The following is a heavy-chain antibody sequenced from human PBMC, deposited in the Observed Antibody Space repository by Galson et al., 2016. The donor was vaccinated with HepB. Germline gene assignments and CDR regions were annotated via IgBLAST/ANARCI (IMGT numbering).Heavy chain of an antibody. CDR2: ISYDGSNK. J-gene: IGHJ3*02. Sequence: SLRLSCAASGFTFSGYAMHWVRQAPGKGLEWVAVISYDGSNKYYADSVKGRFTISRDNSKNTLSLQMNSLRAEEPAVYYCASLRSGSYAFDIWGQGTMVTVSS. CDR1: GFTFSGYA. CDR3: ASLRSGSYAFDI. D-gene: IGHD3-22*01. V-gene: IGHV3-30*03.